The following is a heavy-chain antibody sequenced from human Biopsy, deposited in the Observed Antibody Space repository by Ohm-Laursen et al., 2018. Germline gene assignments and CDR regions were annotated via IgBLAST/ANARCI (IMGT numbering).Heavy chain of an antibody. J-gene: IGHJ5*02. Sequence: GSLRLSCTASGITFNSDWMSWVRQAPGQGLEWVAIIRGHGNEEFYVDSVKGRFTISRDNARNSVYLQMNSLRAEDTAIYYCARGNGPSAWGQGTLVTVSS. V-gene: IGHV3-7*04. CDR3: ARGNGPSA. CDR1: GITFNSDW. CDR2: IRGHGNEE. D-gene: IGHD4-11*01.